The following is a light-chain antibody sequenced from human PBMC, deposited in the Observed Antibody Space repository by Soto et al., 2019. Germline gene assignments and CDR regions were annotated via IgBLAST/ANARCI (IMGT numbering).Light chain of an antibody. Sequence: DIQMTQSPSTLSGSVGDRVTITCRASQTISSWLAWYQQKPGKAPKLLIYKASTLKSGVPSRFSGSGSGTEFTLNISSLQPDDFATYYCQHYNSYSAAFGQGNKVEL. CDR2: KAS. CDR3: QHYNSYSAA. V-gene: IGKV1-5*03. J-gene: IGKJ1*01. CDR1: QTISSW.